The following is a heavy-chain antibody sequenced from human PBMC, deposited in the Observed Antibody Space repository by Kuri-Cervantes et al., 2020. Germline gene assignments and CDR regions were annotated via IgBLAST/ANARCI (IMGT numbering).Heavy chain of an antibody. D-gene: IGHD6-13*01. CDR2: MYYSGST. Sequence: SETLSLTCAVSGYSISSGYYWGWIRQSPGKGLEWIGSMYYSGSTYYNPSLKSRVTMSVDTSKNQFSLKLSSVTAADTAVYYCARWAPVGLTYSSSWGSYWYFDLWGRGTLVTVSS. CDR3: ARWAPVGLTYSSSWGSYWYFDL. V-gene: IGHV4-38-2*01. J-gene: IGHJ2*01. CDR1: GYSISSGYY.